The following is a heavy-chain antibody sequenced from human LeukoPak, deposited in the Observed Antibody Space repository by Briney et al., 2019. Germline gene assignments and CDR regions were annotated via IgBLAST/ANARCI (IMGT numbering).Heavy chain of an antibody. CDR1: GFDIRNYY. D-gene: IGHD3-10*01. CDR3: ARDGSGTDFSLDH. V-gene: IGHV3-7*04. J-gene: IGHJ4*02. CDR2: IRHDGSNV. Sequence: PGGSLRLSCEASGFDIRNYYMSWVRQAPGKGLQWVGDIRHDGSNVYNVDLVRGRFTISRDNAKNSLFLQMNSLKDEDTAVYYCARDGSGTDFSLDHWGQGTPVTVSS.